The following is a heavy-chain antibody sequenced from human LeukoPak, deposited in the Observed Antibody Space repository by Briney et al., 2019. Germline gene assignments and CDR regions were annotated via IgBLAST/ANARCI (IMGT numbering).Heavy chain of an antibody. D-gene: IGHD6-13*01. CDR1: GFTFSSYW. J-gene: IGHJ6*03. CDR3: ARASHSSSWLREPYYYYMDV. Sequence: GSLRLSCAASGFTFSSYWMHWVRQAPGKGLVWVSRINSDGSSTSYADSVKGRFTISRDNAKNTLYLQMNSLRAEDTAVYYCARASHSSSWLREPYYYYMDVWGKGTTVTVSS. V-gene: IGHV3-74*01. CDR2: INSDGSST.